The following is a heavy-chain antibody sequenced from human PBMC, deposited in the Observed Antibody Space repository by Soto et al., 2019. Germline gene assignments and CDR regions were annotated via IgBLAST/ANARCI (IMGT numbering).Heavy chain of an antibody. Sequence: QVQLVQSGAEVKKPGSSVMVYCKASGGTFSSYAISWVRQAPGQGLEWMGGIIPIFGTANYAQKFQGRVTITADESTSTAYMELSSLRSEDTAVYYCARVKYYYDSSGYDEDYYYYGMDVWGQGTTVTVSS. CDR1: GGTFSSYA. CDR2: IIPIFGTA. J-gene: IGHJ6*02. CDR3: ARVKYYYDSSGYDEDYYYYGMDV. V-gene: IGHV1-69*01. D-gene: IGHD3-22*01.